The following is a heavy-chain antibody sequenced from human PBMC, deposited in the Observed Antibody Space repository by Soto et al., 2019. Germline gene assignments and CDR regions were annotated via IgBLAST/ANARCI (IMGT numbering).Heavy chain of an antibody. CDR1: GLTFGSYA. Sequence: GGSLRLSXAASGLTFGSYAMAWVRQAPGKGLEWVSGTSAFGDSAYYADSVKGRFTISRDNSKNTLYLQMNNLRAEDTAVYYCAKLLSFGELSPHDYCGQGTLVTVSS. J-gene: IGHJ4*02. CDR3: AKLLSFGELSPHDY. V-gene: IGHV3-23*01. D-gene: IGHD3-10*01. CDR2: TSAFGDSA.